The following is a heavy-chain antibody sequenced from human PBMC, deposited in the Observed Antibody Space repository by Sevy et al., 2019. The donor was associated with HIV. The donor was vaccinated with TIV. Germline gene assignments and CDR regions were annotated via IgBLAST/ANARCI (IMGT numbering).Heavy chain of an antibody. V-gene: IGHV3-30*18. J-gene: IGHJ4*02. CDR1: GFTFSSYG. CDR2: ISYDGSNK. D-gene: IGHD3-10*01. CDR3: VKGRYYGSGGPYYFDY. Sequence: GGSLRLSCAASGFTFSSYGIHWVRQAPGKGLEWVAVISYDGSNKFYADSVKGRFTISRDNSKNTLYLQMNSLRAEDTAVYYCVKGRYYGSGGPYYFDYWGQGTLVTVSS.